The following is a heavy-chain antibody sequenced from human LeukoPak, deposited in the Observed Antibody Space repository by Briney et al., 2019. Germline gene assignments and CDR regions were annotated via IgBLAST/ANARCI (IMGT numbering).Heavy chain of an antibody. J-gene: IGHJ4*02. Sequence: PGGSLRLSCAASGFTFSSYAMHWARQAPGKGREWVAVISYDGSNKYYAASVKGRFTISRDNSKNTLYLQMNSLRAEDTAVYYCARDLPRISSTSSHFDYWGQGTLVTLSS. V-gene: IGHV3-30-3*01. D-gene: IGHD2-2*01. CDR1: GFTFSSYA. CDR3: ARDLPRISSTSSHFDY. CDR2: ISYDGSNK.